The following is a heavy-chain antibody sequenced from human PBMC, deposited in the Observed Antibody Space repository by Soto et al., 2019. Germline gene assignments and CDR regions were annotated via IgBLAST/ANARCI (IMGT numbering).Heavy chain of an antibody. CDR1: GGLFSSYA. D-gene: IGHD3-22*01. V-gene: IGHV1-69*01. CDR3: ARGGSGYVWFNEF. Sequence: QEQLVQSGAEVKKPGSSVKVSCKASGGLFSSYAISWVRQAPGQGLEGMGGIIHVLSTAYYAKKFQGRVTSTADESTNTAYMERSSLRSEDTAMYYCARGGSGYVWFNEFWGQGSLVTVSS. J-gene: IGHJ4*02. CDR2: IIHVLSTA.